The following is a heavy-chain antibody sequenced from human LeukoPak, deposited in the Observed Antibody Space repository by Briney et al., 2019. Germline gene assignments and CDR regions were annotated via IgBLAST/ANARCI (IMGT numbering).Heavy chain of an antibody. V-gene: IGHV4-61*01. CDR3: ARVGWYGGLAEFDY. CDR1: GGSFSTNSNY. CDR2: IYYSGST. J-gene: IGHJ4*02. D-gene: IGHD3-10*01. Sequence: SETLSLTCTVSGGSFSTNSNYWSWIRQPPGKGLEWIGYIYYSGSTNYNPSLKSRVTISGDTSKNQFSLKLSSVTAADTAVYYCARVGWYGGLAEFDYWGQGTLVTLSS.